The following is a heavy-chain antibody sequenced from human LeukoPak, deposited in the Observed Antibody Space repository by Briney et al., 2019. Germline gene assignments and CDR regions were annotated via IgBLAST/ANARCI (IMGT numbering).Heavy chain of an antibody. D-gene: IGHD5-18*01. J-gene: IGHJ4*02. CDR3: AKDRGYSYSSSYDY. V-gene: IGHV3-9*01. Sequence: GGSLRLSCAASGFTFDDYAMHWVRHAPGKGLEWVSGISWNSGRIGYADSVKGRFTISRDNAKNSLYLQMDSLRAEDTAFYYCAKDRGYSYSSSYDYWGQGTLVTVSS. CDR2: ISWNSGRI. CDR1: GFTFDDYA.